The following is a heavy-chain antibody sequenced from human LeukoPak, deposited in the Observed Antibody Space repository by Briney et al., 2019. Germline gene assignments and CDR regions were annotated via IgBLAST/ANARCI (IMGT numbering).Heavy chain of an antibody. CDR3: AGDRQSGDYDSSGYYTGLYYMDV. CDR2: IYTSGST. Sequence: SETLSLTCTVSGGPISSGSYYWSWIRQAAGKGLEWLGRIYTSGSTNYNPSLKSRVTMSVDTSKNQFSLKLSSVTAADTAVYYCAGDRQSGDYDSSGYYTGLYYMDVWGKGTTVTVSS. CDR1: GGPISSGSYY. D-gene: IGHD3-22*01. J-gene: IGHJ6*03. V-gene: IGHV4-61*02.